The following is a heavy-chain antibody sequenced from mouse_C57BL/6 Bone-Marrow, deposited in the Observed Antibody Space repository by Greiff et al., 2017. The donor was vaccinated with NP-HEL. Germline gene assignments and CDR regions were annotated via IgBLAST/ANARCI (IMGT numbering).Heavy chain of an antibody. CDR3: AAGTGKGLYAMDY. V-gene: IGHV1-47*01. J-gene: IGHJ4*01. CDR2: FHPYNDDT. CDR1: GYTFTTYP. D-gene: IGHD4-1*01. Sequence: VQLQQSGAELVKPGASVKMPCKASGYTFTTYPIEWMKQNHGKSLEWIGNFHPYNDDTKYNEKFKGKATLTVEKSSSTVYLELSRLTSDDSAVYYCAAGTGKGLYAMDYWGQGTSVTVSS.